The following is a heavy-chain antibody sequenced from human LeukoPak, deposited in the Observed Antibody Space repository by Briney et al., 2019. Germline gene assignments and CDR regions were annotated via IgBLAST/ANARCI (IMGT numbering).Heavy chain of an antibody. CDR3: ASYDFRGGHYMDV. V-gene: IGHV4-59*12. D-gene: IGHD3-3*01. CDR1: GGSISSYY. CDR2: IYHSGST. Sequence: PSETLSLTCTVSGGSISSYYWSWIRQPPGKGLEWIGYIYHSGSTYCNPSLKSRVTISVDRSKNQFSLKLSSVTAADTAVYYCASYDFRGGHYMDVWGKGTTVTVSS. J-gene: IGHJ6*03.